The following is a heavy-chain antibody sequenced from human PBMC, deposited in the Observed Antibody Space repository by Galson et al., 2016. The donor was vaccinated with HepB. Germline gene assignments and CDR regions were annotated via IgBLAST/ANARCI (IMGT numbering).Heavy chain of an antibody. D-gene: IGHD3-10*01. CDR2: IYYTGST. CDR1: GGSISSGVYY. J-gene: IGHJ4*02. V-gene: IGHV4-31*03. CDR3: ARDGRPGEKGLYDF. Sequence: LSLTCTVSGGSISSGVYYWSWIRQHPGKGLEWIGYIYYTGSTDCNPSLKSRVTISVDTSKNQFSLKLSSVTAADTAVYYCARDGRPGEKGLYDFWGQGTLVTVSS.